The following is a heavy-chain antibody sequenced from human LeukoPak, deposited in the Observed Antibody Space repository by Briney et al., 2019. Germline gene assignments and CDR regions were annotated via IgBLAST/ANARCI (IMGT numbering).Heavy chain of an antibody. D-gene: IGHD5-24*01. J-gene: IGHJ5*02. V-gene: IGHV4-39*01. Sequence: SETLSLTCTVSGGSISSSSYYWGWIRQPPGKGLEWIGSIYYSGSTYYNPSLKSRVTISVDTSKNQFSLKLSSVTAADTAVYYCARHTAEKYNWFDRWGQGTLVTVSS. CDR1: GGSISSSSYY. CDR2: IYYSGST. CDR3: ARHTAEKYNWFDR.